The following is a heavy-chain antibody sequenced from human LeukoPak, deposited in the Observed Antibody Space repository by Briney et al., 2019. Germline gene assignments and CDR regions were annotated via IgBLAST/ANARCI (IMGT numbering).Heavy chain of an antibody. J-gene: IGHJ6*02. CDR1: GESVSTNVAA. V-gene: IGHV6-1*01. CDR3: ARDRPMDV. CDR2: TYYTSKWYN. Sequence: SQTLSLTCAISGESVSTNVAAWNWIRQSPSRGLEWLGRTYYTSKWYNDYVVSLKSRISINPDTAKNQISLQLNSVTPEDTAVYYCARDRPMDVWGQGITVTVSS.